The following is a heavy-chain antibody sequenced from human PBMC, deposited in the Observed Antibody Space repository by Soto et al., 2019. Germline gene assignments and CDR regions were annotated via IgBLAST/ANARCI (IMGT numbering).Heavy chain of an antibody. CDR1: GFSVGDNH. Sequence: GGALRLCCSTTGFSVGDNHMNWVRQTPGKGLEWVSIIYTNGNTYYTDSVKGRFTISRDNSKNTLYLQMNNLRLEDTAVYYCARGPKQLAFSRRKYIEFYFDYWGRGTLVTVSS. V-gene: IGHV3-53*01. J-gene: IGHJ4*02. CDR3: ARGPKQLAFSRRKYIEFYFDY. D-gene: IGHD1-1*01. CDR2: IYTNGNT.